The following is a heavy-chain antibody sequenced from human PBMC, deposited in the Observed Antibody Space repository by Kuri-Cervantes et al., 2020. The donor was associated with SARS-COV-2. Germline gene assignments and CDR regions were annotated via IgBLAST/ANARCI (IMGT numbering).Heavy chain of an antibody. D-gene: IGHD3-3*01. J-gene: IGHJ6*02. CDR1: GFTFSSCA. CDR3: AKIAGLLYGYYYGMDV. Sequence: GESLKISCAASGFTFSSCAMHWVRLAPGKGLEWVAFISYDGSNEYYADSVRGRFTISRDNSNNTLYLQVNSLRAEDTAVYYCAKIAGLLYGYYYGMDVWGQGTTVTVSS. CDR2: ISYDGSNE. V-gene: IGHV3-30*07.